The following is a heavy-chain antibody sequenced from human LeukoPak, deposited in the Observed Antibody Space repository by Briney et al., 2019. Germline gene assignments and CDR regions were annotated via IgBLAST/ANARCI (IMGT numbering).Heavy chain of an antibody. CDR3: ARLDWDNVDWFDP. J-gene: IGHJ5*02. CDR2: INHSGST. V-gene: IGHV4-34*01. D-gene: IGHD2-15*01. CDR1: GGSFSGYY. Sequence: PSETLSLTCAVYGGSFSGYYWSWIRQPPGKGLEWIGEINHSGSTNYNPSLKSRVTISVDTSKNQFSLKLSSVTAADTAVYYCARLDWDNVDWFDPWGQGTLATVSS.